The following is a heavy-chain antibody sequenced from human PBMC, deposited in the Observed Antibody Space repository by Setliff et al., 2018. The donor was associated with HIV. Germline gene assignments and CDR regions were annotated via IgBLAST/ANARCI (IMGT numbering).Heavy chain of an antibody. CDR2: INSDGSTT. D-gene: IGHD3-16*01. Sequence: GGSLRLSCVASGFTFRSYWMHWVRKAPGNGLVWVSLINSDGSTTNYADSVKGLFTISSDKAKNTVYLQMNSLRADDTSVYYCALGGGWLHDYWGQGTLVTVSS. J-gene: IGHJ4*02. CDR1: GFTFRSYW. CDR3: ALGGGWLHDY. V-gene: IGHV3-74*01.